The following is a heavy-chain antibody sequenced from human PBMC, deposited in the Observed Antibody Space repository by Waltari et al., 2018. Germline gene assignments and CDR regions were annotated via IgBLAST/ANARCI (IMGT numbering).Heavy chain of an antibody. CDR3: ARGSDHAKTGY. D-gene: IGHD2-21*02. CDR2: IHPSGII. CDR1: GGSFSDYY. J-gene: IGHJ4*02. V-gene: IGHV4-34*01. Sequence: VQLQQWGAGLLQPSETLSLTCGFYGGSFSDYYWNWIRQPPGKGLEWIGKIHPSGIINYHPSLKSRVTMSADTSKNQFSLKLSSVTAADTAVYYCARGSDHAKTGYWGQGILVTVSS.